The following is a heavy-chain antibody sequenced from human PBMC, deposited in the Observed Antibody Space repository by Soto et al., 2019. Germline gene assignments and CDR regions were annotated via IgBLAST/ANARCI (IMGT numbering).Heavy chain of an antibody. V-gene: IGHV4-34*01. CDR2: INHSGST. Sequence: ASETLSLTCAVYGGSFSGYYWSWIRQPPGKGLEWIGEINHSGSTNYNPSLKSRVTISVDTSKNQFSLKLSSVTAADTAVYYCARFLGGWRLRFDPWGQGTLVTVSS. D-gene: IGHD3-16*01. J-gene: IGHJ5*02. CDR1: GGSFSGYY. CDR3: ARFLGGWRLRFDP.